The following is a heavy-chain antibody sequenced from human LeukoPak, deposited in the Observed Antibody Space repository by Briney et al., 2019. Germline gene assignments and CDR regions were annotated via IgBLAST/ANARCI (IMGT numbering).Heavy chain of an antibody. CDR1: GFTFGSYS. V-gene: IGHV3-48*01. CDR2: ISSSSSTI. Sequence: GGSLRLSCAASGFTFGSYSMNWVRQAPGKGLEWVSYISSSSSTIYYADSVKGRFTISRDNAKNSLYLQMNSLRAEDTAVYYCARVNRLWFGELYDYWGQGTLVTVSS. D-gene: IGHD3-10*01. J-gene: IGHJ4*02. CDR3: ARVNRLWFGELYDY.